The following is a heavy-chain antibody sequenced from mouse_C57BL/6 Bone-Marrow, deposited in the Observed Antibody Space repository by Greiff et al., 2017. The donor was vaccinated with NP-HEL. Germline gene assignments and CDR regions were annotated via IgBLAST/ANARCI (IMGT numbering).Heavy chain of an antibody. CDR2: ISDGGSYT. CDR1: GFTFSSYA. J-gene: IGHJ1*03. CDR3: ARDPIYYYGSSFWYFDV. Sequence: EVQLVESGGGLVKPGGSLKLSCAASGFTFSSYAMSWVRQTPEKRLEWVATISDGGSYTYYPDNVKGRFNISRDNAKSNVYLPISHLKSEDTAMYYCARDPIYYYGSSFWYFDVWGTGTTVTVSS. V-gene: IGHV5-4*01. D-gene: IGHD1-1*01.